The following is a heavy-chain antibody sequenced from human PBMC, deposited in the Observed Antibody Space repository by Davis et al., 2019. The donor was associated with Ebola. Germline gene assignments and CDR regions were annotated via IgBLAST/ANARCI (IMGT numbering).Heavy chain of an antibody. CDR3: ARGVAVAGLVYYYYGMDV. Sequence: GESLKISCTASGFTFGDYALNWVRQAPGKGLEWVSYISSSSSYTNYADSVKGRFTISRDNAKNSLYLQMNSLRAEDTALYYCARGVAVAGLVYYYYGMDVWGKGTTVTVSS. CDR2: ISSSSSYT. D-gene: IGHD6-19*01. V-gene: IGHV3-11*05. CDR1: GFTFGDYA. J-gene: IGHJ6*04.